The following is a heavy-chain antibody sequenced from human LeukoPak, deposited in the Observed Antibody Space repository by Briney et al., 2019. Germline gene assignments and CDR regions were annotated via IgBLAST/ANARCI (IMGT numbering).Heavy chain of an antibody. V-gene: IGHV3-72*01. D-gene: IGHD3-10*01. CDR2: IRAKANDYTT. CDR3: ANYYGSGPYHAFDV. J-gene: IGHJ3*01. CDR1: GFTFSDHY. Sequence: GGPLRLSWAASGFTFSDHYMDWVRKAPGKGLDWVGRIRAKANDYTTEYAASVKDRFTISRDDSKNSLYLQMNSLKTEDTAVYYCANYYGSGPYHAFDVWGPGTMVTVSS.